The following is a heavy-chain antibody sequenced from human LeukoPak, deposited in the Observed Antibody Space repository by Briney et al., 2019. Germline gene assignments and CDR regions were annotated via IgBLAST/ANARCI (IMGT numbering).Heavy chain of an antibody. Sequence: SVKVSCKASVGTFRSYAISWVRQAPGPALEWLGGIIPIFGTANYAQKLQGRVTITTDESTSTAYMELSSLRSEDTAVYYCASTSGPHYYDSSGYYGAFDIWGQGTMVTVSS. D-gene: IGHD3-22*01. CDR1: VGTFRSYA. CDR3: ASTSGPHYYDSSGYYGAFDI. CDR2: IIPIFGTA. V-gene: IGHV1-69*05. J-gene: IGHJ3*02.